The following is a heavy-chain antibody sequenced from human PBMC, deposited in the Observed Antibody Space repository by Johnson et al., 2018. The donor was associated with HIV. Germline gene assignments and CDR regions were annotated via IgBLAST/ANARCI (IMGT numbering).Heavy chain of an antibody. CDR3: TTPAGVVTAIRATYDAFDI. CDR1: GFTFSNYW. Sequence: VQLVESGGGLVQPGGSLRLSCAASGFTFSNYWMHWVRQAPGKGLEWVAVVSYDGSERYYADSVKGRFTISRDNSKNTLCLQMNSLKTEDTAVYYCTTPAGVVTAIRATYDAFDIWGQGTMVTVSS. D-gene: IGHD2-21*02. J-gene: IGHJ3*02. CDR2: VSYDGSER. V-gene: IGHV3-30*03.